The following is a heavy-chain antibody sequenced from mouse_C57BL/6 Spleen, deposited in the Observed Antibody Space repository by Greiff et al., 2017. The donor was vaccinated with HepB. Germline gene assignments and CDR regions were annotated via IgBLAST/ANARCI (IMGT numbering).Heavy chain of an antibody. D-gene: IGHD3-3*01. V-gene: IGHV1-15*01. J-gene: IGHJ4*01. CDR3: TRWRADYAMDY. CDR2: IDPETGGT. CDR1: GYTFTDYE. Sequence: QVQLQQSGAELVRPGASVTLSCKASGYTFTDYEMHWVKQTPVHGLEWIGAIDPETGGTAYNQKFKGKAILTADKSSSTAYMELRSLTSEDSAVYYGTRWRADYAMDYWGQGTSVTVSS.